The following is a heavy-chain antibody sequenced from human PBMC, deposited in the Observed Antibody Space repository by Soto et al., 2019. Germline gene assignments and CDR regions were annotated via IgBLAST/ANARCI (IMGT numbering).Heavy chain of an antibody. CDR1: GFTFSSYY. J-gene: IGHJ4*02. CDR2: ISSGSGAK. Sequence: EVHLVESGGGLVQPGGSLRLSCAASGFTFSSYYMNWVRQAPGKGLEWVSYISSGSGAKHYADSVKGRFTISRDNARNSLYLQMNSLGDEDTAVYYCASGPDCSGDNCYTYYFDYWGQGTLVNVPS. V-gene: IGHV3-48*02. D-gene: IGHD2-15*01. CDR3: ASGPDCSGDNCYTYYFDY.